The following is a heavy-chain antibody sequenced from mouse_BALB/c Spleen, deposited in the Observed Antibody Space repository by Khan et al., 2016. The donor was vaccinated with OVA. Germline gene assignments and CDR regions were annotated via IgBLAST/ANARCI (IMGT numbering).Heavy chain of an antibody. CDR2: IWGGGST. J-gene: IGHJ4*01. CDR1: GFSLSDYG. V-gene: IGHV2-6-5*01. Sequence: QVQLKQSGPGLVAPSQNLSITCTVSGFSLSDYGVSWIRQTPGKGLEWLGVIWGGGSTYYNSALRSRLSISKDNSKSQVFSKMTSLQSDDSAMFYCAKGVWAHYYTLDYWGQGTSVTVSS. CDR3: AKGVWAHYYTLDY.